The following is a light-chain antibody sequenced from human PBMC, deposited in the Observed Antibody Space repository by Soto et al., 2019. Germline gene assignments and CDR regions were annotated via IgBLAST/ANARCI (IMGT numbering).Light chain of an antibody. CDR2: GAS. J-gene: IGKJ1*01. CDR1: QSVSSN. Sequence: EIVMTQSPATLSVSPGERATLSCRASQSVSSNLAWYQQEPGQAPRLLIYGASTRSTGIPARFSGSGSGTEFTLTISSLQSEDFAVYYCQQYNSWPPWTLGHGTKVEIK. CDR3: QQYNSWPPWT. V-gene: IGKV3-15*01.